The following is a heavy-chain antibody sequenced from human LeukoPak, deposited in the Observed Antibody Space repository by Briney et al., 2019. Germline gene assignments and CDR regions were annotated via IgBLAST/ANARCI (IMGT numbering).Heavy chain of an antibody. J-gene: IGHJ4*02. CDR1: GGSFSGYY. D-gene: IGHD6-6*01. CDR3: ARLGLRGSSSRNFDY. V-gene: IGHV4-34*01. CDR2: INHSGST. Sequence: PSETLSLTRAVYGGSFSGYYWSWIRQPPGKGLEWIGEINHSGSTNYNPSLKSRVTISVDTSKNQFSLKLSSVTAADTAVYYCARLGLRGSSSRNFDYWGQGTLVTVSS.